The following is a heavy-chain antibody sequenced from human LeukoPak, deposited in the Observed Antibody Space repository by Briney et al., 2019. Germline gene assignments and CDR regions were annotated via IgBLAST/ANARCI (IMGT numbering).Heavy chain of an antibody. Sequence: GGSLRLSCAASGFTFSSSAMSWVRQVPGKGLEWVSGISASGGSTYYADSVKGRFTISRDNAKNTLYLQMDSLRAEDTAVYYCARAAQLGIYSYWGQGTLVTVSS. V-gene: IGHV3-23*01. CDR1: GFTFSSSA. J-gene: IGHJ4*02. CDR3: ARAAQLGIYSY. CDR2: ISASGGST. D-gene: IGHD7-27*01.